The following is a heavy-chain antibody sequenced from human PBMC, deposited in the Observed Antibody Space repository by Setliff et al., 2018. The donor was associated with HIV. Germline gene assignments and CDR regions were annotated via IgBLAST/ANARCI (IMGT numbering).Heavy chain of an antibody. J-gene: IGHJ6*03. D-gene: IGHD5-18*01. CDR1: GYTFTSYA. V-gene: IGHV1-3*01. CDR2: INAGNGNT. Sequence: ASVKVSCKASGYTFTSYAMHWVRQAPGQRLEWMGWINAGNGNTKYSQKFQGRVTITRDTSASTAYMELSSLRSEDTAVYYCAAGPGYSFGVGLDSYMSIWDKGTTVTVSS. CDR3: AAGPGYSFGVGLDSYMSI.